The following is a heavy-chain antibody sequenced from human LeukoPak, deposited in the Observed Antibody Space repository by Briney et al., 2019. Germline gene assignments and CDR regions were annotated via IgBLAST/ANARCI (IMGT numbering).Heavy chain of an antibody. J-gene: IGHJ4*02. CDR3: ATYSSSWRTYYFDY. V-gene: IGHV4-31*03. Sequence: SQTLSLTCTVSGGSITSSGYYWSWIRQHPGEGLEWIGYIYYSGSTYHNPSLKSRVIISVDKSRNQFSLKLSSVTAADTAVYYCATYSSSWRTYYFDYWGQGALVSVSS. CDR2: IYYSGST. D-gene: IGHD6-13*01. CDR1: GGSITSSGYY.